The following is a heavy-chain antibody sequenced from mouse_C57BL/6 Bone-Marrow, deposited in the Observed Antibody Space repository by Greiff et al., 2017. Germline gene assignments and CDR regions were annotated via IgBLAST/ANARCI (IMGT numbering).Heavy chain of an antibody. Sequence: QVQLQQSGPELVRPGVSVKISCKGSGYTFTDYAMHWVHPSNAKSLEWIGVISTYYGDASYNQKFKDKATMTVDKSSSTAYMGLARLTAEDSAVYYCAKRDGYYLYYYAMDYWGQGTPVTVSS. CDR2: ISTYYGDA. V-gene: IGHV1-67*01. CDR3: AKRDGYYLYYYAMDY. CDR1: GYTFTDYA. D-gene: IGHD2-3*01. J-gene: IGHJ4*01.